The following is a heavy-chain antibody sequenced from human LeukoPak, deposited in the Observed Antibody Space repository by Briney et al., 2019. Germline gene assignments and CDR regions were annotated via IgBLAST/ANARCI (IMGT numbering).Heavy chain of an antibody. CDR1: GYTFSSYD. J-gene: IGHJ6*02. D-gene: IGHD3-10*01. V-gene: IGHV1-8*02. CDR3: ARGGWVNDDSGALFGMDV. Sequence: ASVTVSCKASGYTFSSYDMNWVRQATGQGLEWMGRLNPNSGNTNYAQKFQGRLTMTRSTSTSTAYLELSSLRSDDTAVYYCARGGWVNDDSGALFGMDVWGQGTTVTVSS. CDR2: LNPNSGNT.